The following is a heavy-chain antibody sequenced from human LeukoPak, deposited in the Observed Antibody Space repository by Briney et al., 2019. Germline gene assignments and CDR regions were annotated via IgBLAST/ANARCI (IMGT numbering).Heavy chain of an antibody. Sequence: GASVKVSCKASGGTFSSYAISWVRQAPGQGLEWMGRIIPILGIANYAQKFQGRVTITADKSTSTAYMELSSLRSEDTAVYYCACDYYGSGSYPNNWFDPWGQGTLITVSS. D-gene: IGHD3-10*01. CDR1: GGTFSSYA. CDR3: ACDYYGSGSYPNNWFDP. CDR2: IIPILGIA. V-gene: IGHV1-69*04. J-gene: IGHJ5*02.